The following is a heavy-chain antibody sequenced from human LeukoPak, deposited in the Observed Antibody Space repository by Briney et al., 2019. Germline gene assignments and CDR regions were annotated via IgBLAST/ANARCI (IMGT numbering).Heavy chain of an antibody. CDR3: ARDGSSDSSGFYYWFDP. CDR2: INHGGGT. Sequence: SETLSLTCAVYGGSFSDYFWNWIRQTPGKGLEWIGEINHGGGTNYNPSLKSRATISVDTSKKQFSLNLSSVTAADTAIYYCARDGSSDSSGFYYWFDPWGQGTLVTVSS. V-gene: IGHV4-34*01. J-gene: IGHJ5*02. D-gene: IGHD3-22*01. CDR1: GGSFSDYF.